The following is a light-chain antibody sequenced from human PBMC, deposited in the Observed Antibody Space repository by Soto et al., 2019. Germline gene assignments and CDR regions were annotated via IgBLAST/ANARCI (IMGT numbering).Light chain of an antibody. CDR3: QTWGTGILE. CDR1: SGHSSYA. J-gene: IGLJ2*01. Sequence: QSVLTQSPSASASLGASVKLTCTLSSGHSSYAIAWHQQQPEKGPRYLMKLNSDGSHSKGDGIPDRFSGSSSGAERYLTISCLQSEDEADYYCQTWGTGILECGGGTKLTVL. CDR2: LNSDGSH. V-gene: IGLV4-69*01.